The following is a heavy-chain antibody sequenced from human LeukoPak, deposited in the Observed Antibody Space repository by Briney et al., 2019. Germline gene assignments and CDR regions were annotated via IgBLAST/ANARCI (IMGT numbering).Heavy chain of an antibody. CDR2: ISAYNGNT. D-gene: IGHD3-9*01. CDR1: GYTFTSYG. J-gene: IGHJ4*02. CDR3: ARWYSDILTGYYALYYFDY. Sequence: ASVKVSCKASGYTFTSYGISWVRQAPGQGLEWMGWISAYNGNTNYAQKLQGRVTMTTDTSTSTAYMELRSLRSDDTAVYYCARWYSDILTGYYALYYFDYWGQGTLVTVSS. V-gene: IGHV1-18*04.